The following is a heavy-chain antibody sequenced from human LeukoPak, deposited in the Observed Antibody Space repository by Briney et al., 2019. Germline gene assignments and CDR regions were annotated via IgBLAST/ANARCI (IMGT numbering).Heavy chain of an antibody. J-gene: IGHJ4*02. CDR3: AKERTQTTSFDC. Sequence: GGSLRLSCAASGFTFSTYPMDWVRQAPGKGLEWVSTISGSGGSTYYADSVKGRFTISRDNSKNTLYLQMNRLRADDTAIYYCAKERTQTTSFDCWGQGTLVTVSS. D-gene: IGHD2/OR15-2a*01. V-gene: IGHV3-23*01. CDR1: GFTFSTYP. CDR2: ISGSGGST.